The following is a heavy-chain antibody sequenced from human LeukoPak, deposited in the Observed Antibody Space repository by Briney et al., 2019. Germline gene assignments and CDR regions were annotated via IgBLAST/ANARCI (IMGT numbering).Heavy chain of an antibody. CDR1: GYSINSGYY. CDR3: ARDSGYMDV. Sequence: SETLSLTCTVSGYSINSGYYWGWIRQTPGKGLEWIGSIYHSGSTYYNPSLKSRVTVSVDTSTNQFSLKLSSVTAADTAVYYCARDSGYMDVWGKGTTVTVSS. V-gene: IGHV4-38-2*02. J-gene: IGHJ6*03. CDR2: IYHSGST.